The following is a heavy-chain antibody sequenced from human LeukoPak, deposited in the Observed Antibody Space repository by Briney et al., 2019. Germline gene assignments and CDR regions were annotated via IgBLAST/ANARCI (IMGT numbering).Heavy chain of an antibody. CDR3: ARDNSRFYRHFVVVTAIGGDFDY. V-gene: IGHV1-69*05. CDR2: VIPIFGTA. Sequence: GASVKVSCKASGGTFSSYAISWVRQAPGQGLEWMGGVIPIFGTANYAQKFQGRVTITTDESTSTAYMELSSLRSEDTAVYYCARDNSRFYRHFVVVTAIGGDFDYWGQGTLVTVSS. D-gene: IGHD2-21*02. J-gene: IGHJ4*02. CDR1: GGTFSSYA.